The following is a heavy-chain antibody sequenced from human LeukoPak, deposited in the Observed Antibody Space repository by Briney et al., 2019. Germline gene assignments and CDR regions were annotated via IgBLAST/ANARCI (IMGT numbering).Heavy chain of an antibody. CDR2: LSGSTGTM. J-gene: IGHJ4*02. D-gene: IGHD5-24*01. V-gene: IGHV3-48*01. Sequence: GGSLRLSCAVSGFTLTNFHMNWVRQAPGKGLEWVSYLSGSTGTMYYADSVKGRFTISRDTAKNSLYLQMNSLRAEDTAVYYCARDPRLERVARGYWGQRTLVTVSS. CDR3: ARDPRLERVARGY. CDR1: GFTLTNFH.